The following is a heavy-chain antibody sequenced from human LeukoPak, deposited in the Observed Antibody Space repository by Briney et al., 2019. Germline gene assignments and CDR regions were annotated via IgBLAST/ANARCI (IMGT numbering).Heavy chain of an antibody. CDR3: ARDPRPDCSSTSCYNY. D-gene: IGHD2-2*02. CDR1: GGSISSGDYY. Sequence: SETLSLTCTVSGGSISSGDYYWSWIRQPPGKGLEWIGYIYYSGSTYYNPSLKSRVTISVDTSKNQFSLKLSSVTAADTAVYYCARDPRPDCSSTSCYNYWGQGTLVTVSS. J-gene: IGHJ4*02. CDR2: IYYSGST. V-gene: IGHV4-30-4*08.